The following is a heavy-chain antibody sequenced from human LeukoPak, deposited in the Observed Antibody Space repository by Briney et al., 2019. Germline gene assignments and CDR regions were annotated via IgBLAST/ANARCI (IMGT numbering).Heavy chain of an antibody. J-gene: IGHJ5*02. V-gene: IGHV4-59*01. CDR3: ARVLRYSDWLPYNWFDP. CDR1: GGSISSYY. CDR2: IYYSGST. D-gene: IGHD3-9*01. Sequence: PSETLSLTCTVSGGSISSYYWSWIRQPPGKGLEWIGYIYYSGSTNYNPSLKSRVTISVDTSKNQSSLKLSSVTAADTAVYYCARVLRYSDWLPYNWFDPWGQGTLVTVSS.